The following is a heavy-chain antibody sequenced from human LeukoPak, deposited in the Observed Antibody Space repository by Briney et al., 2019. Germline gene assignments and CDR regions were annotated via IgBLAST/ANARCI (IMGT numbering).Heavy chain of an antibody. J-gene: IGHJ4*02. D-gene: IGHD3-22*01. Sequence: GGSLILSCAAPGFTFSSYAMNWVRQAPGKGLEWVSTISGSGGSTYYTGSVKGRFTISRDNSKNTLYLRMNSLRAEDTAVYYCAARYYYDRPHPYHDYWGQGTLVTVSS. V-gene: IGHV3-23*01. CDR3: AARYYYDRPHPYHDY. CDR2: ISGSGGST. CDR1: GFTFSSYA.